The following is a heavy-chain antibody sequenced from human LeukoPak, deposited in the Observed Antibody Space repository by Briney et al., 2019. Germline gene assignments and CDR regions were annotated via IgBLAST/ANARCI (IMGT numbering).Heavy chain of an antibody. CDR1: GYTFTSYG. Sequence: GASVKVSCKASGYTFTSYGISWVRQAPGQGLEWMGWISAYNGNTNYAQKLQGRVTMTTDTSTSTAYMELRSLRSDDTAVYYCARRYYDILTGYQPFDYWGQGTLVTVSS. D-gene: IGHD3-9*01. CDR2: ISAYNGNT. J-gene: IGHJ4*02. CDR3: ARRYYDILTGYQPFDY. V-gene: IGHV1-18*01.